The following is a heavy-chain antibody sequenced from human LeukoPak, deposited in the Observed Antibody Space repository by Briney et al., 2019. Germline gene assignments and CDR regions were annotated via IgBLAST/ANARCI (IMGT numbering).Heavy chain of an antibody. CDR3: ARGGNGWYHWFDA. CDR2: ISTSSSYI. D-gene: IGHD6-19*01. J-gene: IGHJ5*02. V-gene: IGHV3-21*01. Sequence: PGGSLRLSCAASGFTFSSYSMNWVRQAPGKGLEWVSSISTSSSYIYYADSVKGRFTISRDNARNSLYLQMNSLRAEDTAVYFCARGGNGWYHWFDAWGQGTLVTVSS. CDR1: GFTFSSYS.